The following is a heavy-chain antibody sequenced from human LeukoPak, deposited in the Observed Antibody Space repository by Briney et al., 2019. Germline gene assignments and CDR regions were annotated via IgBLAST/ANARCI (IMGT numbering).Heavy chain of an antibody. CDR2: IRYDGSNK. CDR3: ARDLYAVTTWISGAGAGHDAFDI. Sequence: GGSLRLSCAASGFTFSSYGMHWVRQAPGKGLEWVAFIRYDGSNKYYADSVKGRFTISRDNAKNSLYLQMNSLRAEDTAVYYCARDLYAVTTWISGAGAGHDAFDIWGQGTMVTVSS. D-gene: IGHD4-17*01. J-gene: IGHJ3*02. V-gene: IGHV3-30*02. CDR1: GFTFSSYG.